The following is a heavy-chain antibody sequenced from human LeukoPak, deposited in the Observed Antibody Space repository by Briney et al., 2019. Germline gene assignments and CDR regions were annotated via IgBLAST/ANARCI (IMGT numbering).Heavy chain of an antibody. Sequence: PSETLSLTCAVYGGSFSGYYWSWIRQPPGKGLEWIGEINHSGSTNYNPSLKSRVTISVDTSKNQFSLKLSSVTAADTAVYYCARHRYCSGGSCFSYDAFDIWGQGTMVTVSS. J-gene: IGHJ3*02. CDR2: INHSGST. D-gene: IGHD2-15*01. CDR1: GGSFSGYY. V-gene: IGHV4-34*01. CDR3: ARHRYCSGGSCFSYDAFDI.